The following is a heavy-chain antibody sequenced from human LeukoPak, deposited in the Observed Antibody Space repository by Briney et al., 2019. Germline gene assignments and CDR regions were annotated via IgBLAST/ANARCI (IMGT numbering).Heavy chain of an antibody. V-gene: IGHV3-23*01. Sequence: HPGGSLRLSCAASGFTFRSYGMHWVRQAPGKGLEWVSSISGSGGITYYADSVKGRFTFSRDNSKNTLYLQMNSLRAEDTAVYYCAKGVAAGGSYYYYYGMDVWGQGTTVTVSS. CDR1: GFTFRSYG. CDR3: AKGVAAGGSYYYYYGMDV. CDR2: ISGSGGIT. J-gene: IGHJ6*02. D-gene: IGHD1-26*01.